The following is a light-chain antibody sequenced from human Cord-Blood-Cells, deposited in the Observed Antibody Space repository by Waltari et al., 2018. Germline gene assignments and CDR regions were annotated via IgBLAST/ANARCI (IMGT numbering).Light chain of an antibody. Sequence: SESPGKTVTISCTRSRGSIASNYVQWYQQRQGSSPTTVTYEDNQRPSGVPVRFSGSIDSSSNSASLTISGLKTEDEADYYCQSYDSSNWVFGGGTKLTVL. V-gene: IGLV6-57*01. CDR2: EDN. CDR1: RGSIASNY. J-gene: IGLJ3*02. CDR3: QSYDSSNWV.